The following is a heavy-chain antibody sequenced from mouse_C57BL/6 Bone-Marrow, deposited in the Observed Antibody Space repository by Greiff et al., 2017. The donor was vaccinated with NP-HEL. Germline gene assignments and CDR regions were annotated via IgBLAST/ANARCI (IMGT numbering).Heavy chain of an antibody. CDR1: GYTFTSYW. D-gene: IGHD1-1*01. Sequence: QVQLQQSGAELVKPGASVKVSCKASGYTFTSYWMHWVKQRPGQGLEWIGRIHPSDSDTNYNQKFKGKATLTVDNSSSTAYMQISSLTSEDSAVYYCTRADYYGSSYGYFDVWGTGTTVTVSS. CDR2: IHPSDSDT. V-gene: IGHV1-74*01. CDR3: TRADYYGSSYGYFDV. J-gene: IGHJ1*03.